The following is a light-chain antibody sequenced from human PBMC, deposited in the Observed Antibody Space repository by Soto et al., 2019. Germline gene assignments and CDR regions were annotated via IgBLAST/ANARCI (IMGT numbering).Light chain of an antibody. CDR1: QSISSW. CDR3: QHRA. J-gene: IGKJ1*01. Sequence: DIQMTQSPSTLSASVGAKFTITCRASQSISSWLAWYQQKPGKAPKLLIYKASSLESGVPSRFSGSGSGTEFTLTISSLQPDDVATYYCQHRAFGQGTKLDIK. V-gene: IGKV1-5*03. CDR2: KAS.